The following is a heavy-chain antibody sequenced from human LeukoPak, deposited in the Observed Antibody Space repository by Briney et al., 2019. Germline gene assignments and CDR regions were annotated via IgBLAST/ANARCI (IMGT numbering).Heavy chain of an antibody. J-gene: IGHJ4*02. D-gene: IGHD3-22*01. Sequence: GGSLRLSCAASGFTVSSNFMSWVRQAPGKGLECVSVIYSRGGTYYADSVQGRFTISRDASKNTLFLQMNSLRADDAAVYYCARKTDSSGSGDYWGQGTLVTVSS. CDR1: GFTVSSNF. CDR3: ARKTDSSGSGDY. CDR2: IYSRGGT. V-gene: IGHV3-53*01.